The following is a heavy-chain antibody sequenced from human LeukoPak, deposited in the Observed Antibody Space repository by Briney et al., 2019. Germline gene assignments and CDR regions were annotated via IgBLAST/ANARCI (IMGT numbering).Heavy chain of an antibody. J-gene: IGHJ4*02. V-gene: IGHV1-18*04. CDR3: ASSRAGGYFDY. CDR2: ISACNGNT. D-gene: IGHD3-16*01. CDR1: GYTFTSYG. Sequence: RASVKVSCKASGYTFTSYGISWVRQAPGQGLEWMGWISACNGNTNYAQKLQGRVTMTTDTSTSTAYMELRSLRSDDTAVYYCASSRAGGYFDYWGQGTLVTVSS.